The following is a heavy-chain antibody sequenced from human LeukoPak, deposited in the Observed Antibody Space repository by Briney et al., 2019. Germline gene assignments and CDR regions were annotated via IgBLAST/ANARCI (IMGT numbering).Heavy chain of an antibody. CDR3: AKDTRRYYYDSSGCAFDI. J-gene: IGHJ3*02. CDR2: ISWSSGSI. Sequence: GRSLRLSCAASGFTFDDYAMLWVRPAPGKGLEGVSGISWSSGSIGYADSVRGRFTTSRDKAKNSLYLQMNSLRAEDVALYYCAKDTRRYYYDSSGCAFDIWGQGTMVTVSS. D-gene: IGHD3-22*01. V-gene: IGHV3-9*03. CDR1: GFTFDDYA.